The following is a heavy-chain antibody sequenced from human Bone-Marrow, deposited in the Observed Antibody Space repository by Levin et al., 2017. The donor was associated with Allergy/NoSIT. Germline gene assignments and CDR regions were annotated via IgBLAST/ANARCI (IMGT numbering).Heavy chain of an antibody. Sequence: GSGPTLVKPTQTLTLTCTFSGFSLSPSGMRVSWIRQPPGKALEWLARIDRDDDKFYSTSLKTRLTISKDTSKHQVVLTETNMEPVDTAKKYCERIWSSSERLDYMDVWGKGTTVTVSS. V-gene: IGHV2-70*04. CDR3: ERIWSSSERLDYMDV. J-gene: IGHJ6*03. CDR2: IDRDDDK. CDR1: GFSLSPSGMR. D-gene: IGHD2-2*01.